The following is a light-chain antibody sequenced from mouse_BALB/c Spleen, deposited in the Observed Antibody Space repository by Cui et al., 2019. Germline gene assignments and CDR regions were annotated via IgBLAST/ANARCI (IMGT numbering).Light chain of an antibody. V-gene: IGKV4-71*01. CDR1: SSVSY. Sequence: QLVLTTSPAIMSATRGKKVTMTSTASSSVSYMHWYQQKPGASPKLCIYLTFNLPSGVPARFSGSGYGTYFSLTIGSMEAEDAANYYCQQWSSKPPTFGSGTKLEIK. CDR3: QQWSSKPPT. CDR2: LTF. J-gene: IGKJ4*01.